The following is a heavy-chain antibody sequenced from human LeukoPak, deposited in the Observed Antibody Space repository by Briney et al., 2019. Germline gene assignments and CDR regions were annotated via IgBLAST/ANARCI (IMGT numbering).Heavy chain of an antibody. D-gene: IGHD6-19*01. CDR1: GYTFTGHY. J-gene: IGHJ6*03. CDR2: ISPNSGDT. V-gene: IGHV1-2*07. Sequence: ASVKVSCKASGYTFTGHYMHWVRQAPGQGLEWMGWISPNSGDTDYAHRFQGRVTMTRDTSISTAYMELSRLTSDDTAVYYCARAAIAVAGDYHYHYMDVWGKGTTGTVSS. CDR3: ARAAIAVAGDYHYHYMDV.